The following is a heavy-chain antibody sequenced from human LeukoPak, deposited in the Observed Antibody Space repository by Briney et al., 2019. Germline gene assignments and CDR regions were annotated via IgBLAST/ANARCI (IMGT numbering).Heavy chain of an antibody. CDR1: GFTLSRYG. D-gene: IGHD3-22*01. V-gene: IGHV3-15*01. CDR3: TRYYYDSSAYYLYFHH. Sequence: NPGGSLRLSCATSGFTLSRYGVAWVRQAPGKGLEWVGRTKSKTDGGTTDYAAPVKGKFTMSRDDSKNTLYLQMNSLKTEDTAVYYCTRYYYDSSAYYLYFHHWGQGTLVTVSS. CDR2: TKSKTDGGTT. J-gene: IGHJ1*01.